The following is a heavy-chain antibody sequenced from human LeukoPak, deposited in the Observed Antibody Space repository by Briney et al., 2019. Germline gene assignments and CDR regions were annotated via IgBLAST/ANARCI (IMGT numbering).Heavy chain of an antibody. CDR1: GGSINSYY. D-gene: IGHD5-12*01. CDR3: ARHGGRGYSGYDMEYFQH. V-gene: IGHV4-59*08. Sequence: SGTLSLPCTVSGGSINSYYWSWIRQPPGKGLEWIGYISYSGSTNFNPSLRSRVTISVDTSKNYFSLKLSSVTAADTAVYYCARHGGRGYSGYDMEYFQHWGQGTLVTVSS. CDR2: ISYSGST. J-gene: IGHJ1*01.